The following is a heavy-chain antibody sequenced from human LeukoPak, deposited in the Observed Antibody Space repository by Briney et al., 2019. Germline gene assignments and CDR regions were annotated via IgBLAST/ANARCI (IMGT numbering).Heavy chain of an antibody. D-gene: IGHD4-17*01. CDR2: INDSGGRT. V-gene: IGHV3-23*01. CDR1: GFTFSSYG. CDR3: AKFYGDYGGAFDI. J-gene: IGHJ3*02. Sequence: PGGSLRPSCAASGFTFSSYGMSWVRQAPGKGLEWVSSINDSGGRTYYADSVKGRFTISRDNSKNTLYLQMNSLRAEDTAVYYCAKFYGDYGGAFDIWGQGTMVTVSS.